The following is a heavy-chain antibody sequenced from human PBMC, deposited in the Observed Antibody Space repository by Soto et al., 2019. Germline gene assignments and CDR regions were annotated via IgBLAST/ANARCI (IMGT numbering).Heavy chain of an antibody. CDR3: AKVSGSGWTYYYYGMDV. D-gene: IGHD6-19*01. CDR2: ISYDGSNK. V-gene: IGHV3-30*18. J-gene: IGHJ6*02. Sequence: QVQLVESGGGVVQPGRSLRLSCAASGFTFSSYGMHWVRQAPGKGLEWVAVISYDGSNKYYADSVKGRFTSSRDNSKNTLYLEMNSLRAEDTAVYYCAKVSGSGWTYYYYGMDVWGQGTTVTVSS. CDR1: GFTFSSYG.